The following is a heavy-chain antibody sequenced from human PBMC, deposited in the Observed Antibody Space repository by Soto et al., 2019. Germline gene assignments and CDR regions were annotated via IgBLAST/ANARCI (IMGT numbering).Heavy chain of an antibody. J-gene: IGHJ4*02. V-gene: IGHV3-7*01. D-gene: IGHD3-10*01. CDR1: GFTFSSYW. Sequence: HPGGSLRLSCAASGFTFSSYWMSWVRQAPGKGLEWAANIKEDGSEKNYVDSVKGQFTISRDNAKNSLYLQMNSLRAEDTAVYYCARERYYYGSGDYWGQGTLVTVSS. CDR3: ARERYYYGSGDY. CDR2: IKEDGSEK.